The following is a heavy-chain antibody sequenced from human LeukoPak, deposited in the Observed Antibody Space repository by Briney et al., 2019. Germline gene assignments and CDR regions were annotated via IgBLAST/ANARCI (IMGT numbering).Heavy chain of an antibody. J-gene: IGHJ4*02. CDR2: ISSSSSYI. Sequence: GGSLRLSCAASGFTFSSYSMNWVRQAPGKGLEWVSSISSSSSYIYYADSVKGRFTISRDNAKNSLYLQMNSLRAEDTAVYYCARDSVISGIHDYWGQGTLVTVSS. D-gene: IGHD3/OR15-3a*01. CDR3: ARDSVISGIHDY. V-gene: IGHV3-21*01. CDR1: GFTFSSYS.